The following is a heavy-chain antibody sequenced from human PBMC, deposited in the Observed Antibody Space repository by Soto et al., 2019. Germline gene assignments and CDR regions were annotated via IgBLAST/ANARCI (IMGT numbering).Heavy chain of an antibody. Sequence: GGSLRLSCAASGFTFSSYSMNWVRQAPGKGLEWVSYISSSSSTIYYADSVKGRFTISRDNAKNSLYLQMNSLRAEDTAVYYCAPLPQTKGHYYYYYGMDVWGQGTTVTVSS. CDR2: ISSSSSTI. CDR1: GFTFSSYS. V-gene: IGHV3-48*01. D-gene: IGHD1-7*01. J-gene: IGHJ6*02. CDR3: APLPQTKGHYYYYYGMDV.